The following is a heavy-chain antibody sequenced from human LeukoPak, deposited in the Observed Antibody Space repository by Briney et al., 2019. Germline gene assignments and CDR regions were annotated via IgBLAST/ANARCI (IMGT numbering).Heavy chain of an antibody. J-gene: IGHJ3*02. CDR1: GFTFSSYS. V-gene: IGHV3-21*01. CDR3: ARDIQVGATPGNAFDI. CDR2: ISSSSSYI. Sequence: GGSLRLSCAASGFTFSSYSMNWVRQAPGKGLEWVSSISSSSSYIYYADSVKGRFTISRDNAKNSLYLQMNSLRAEDTAVYYCARDIQVGATPGNAFDIWGQGTMVTVSS. D-gene: IGHD1-26*01.